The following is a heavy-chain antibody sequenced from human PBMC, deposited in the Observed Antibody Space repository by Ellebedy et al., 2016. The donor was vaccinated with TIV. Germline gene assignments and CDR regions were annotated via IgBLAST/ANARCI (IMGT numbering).Heavy chain of an antibody. CDR1: GGSISSYY. V-gene: IGHV4-59*12. J-gene: IGHJ4*02. CDR3: ARDSYTSCWYYIDY. Sequence: MPSETLSLTCTVSGGSISSYYWTWIRQPPGKGLEWIGYIYYSGYTNYNPSLKSRVTMSVDMSKNQFSLRLSSVTAADTAVYYCARDSYTSCWYYIDYWGQGTLVTVSS. CDR2: IYYSGYT. D-gene: IGHD6-19*01.